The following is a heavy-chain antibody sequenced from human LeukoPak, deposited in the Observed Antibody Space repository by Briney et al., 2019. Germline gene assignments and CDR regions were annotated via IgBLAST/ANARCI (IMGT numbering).Heavy chain of an antibody. CDR3: ARVNSSSYDLIDY. Sequence: SETLSLTCAVYGGSFSGYYWSWIRQPPGKGLEWIGEINHSGSTNYNPSLKSRVTISVDTSKNQFSLKLSSATAADTAVYYCARVNSSSYDLIDYRGQGTLVTVSS. J-gene: IGHJ4*02. V-gene: IGHV4-34*01. CDR2: INHSGST. CDR1: GGSFSGYY. D-gene: IGHD6-6*01.